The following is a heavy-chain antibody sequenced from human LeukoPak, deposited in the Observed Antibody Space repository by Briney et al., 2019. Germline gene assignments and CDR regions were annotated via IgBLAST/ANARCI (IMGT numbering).Heavy chain of an antibody. J-gene: IGHJ4*02. CDR1: GFTFGDYA. Sequence: GGSLRLSCAAAGFTFGDYAMHWVRQAPGKGLEWVSGISWNSDTIGYGDSVKGRFTISRDSAKNFVYLQMNSLRPEDTALYYCAKVGGLGSFYRNPYLASWGQGTLVTVSS. V-gene: IGHV3-9*01. CDR2: ISWNSDTI. CDR3: AKVGGLGSFYRNPYLAS. D-gene: IGHD3-10*01.